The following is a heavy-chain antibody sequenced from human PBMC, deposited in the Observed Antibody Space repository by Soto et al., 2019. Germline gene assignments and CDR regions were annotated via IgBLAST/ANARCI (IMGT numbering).Heavy chain of an antibody. Sequence: QVQLVQSGAEVKKPGSSVKVSCKASGGTFSSYAISWVRQAPGQGLEWMGGIIPIFGTANYAQKFQGRVTLTAAESTSTAYMELSSLRSEDTAVYYCARDGRRPVYGGNPGDAFDIWGQGTMVTVSS. J-gene: IGHJ3*02. CDR2: IIPIFGTA. V-gene: IGHV1-69*12. CDR1: GGTFSSYA. D-gene: IGHD4-17*01. CDR3: ARDGRRPVYGGNPGDAFDI.